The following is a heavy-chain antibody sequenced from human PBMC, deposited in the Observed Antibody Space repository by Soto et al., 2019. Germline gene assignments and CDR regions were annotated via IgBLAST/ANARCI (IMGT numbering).Heavy chain of an antibody. Sequence: SDTLEITCPVSGGSISSYYWSCIRQPAGKGLDRIVRIYTSGSTTYNPSLKSRVTMSVDTSKNQFSLKLSSVTAADTAVYYCARDRPTDYYDSSGYFSNYYYYGMDVWGQGTTVS. CDR2: IYTSGST. D-gene: IGHD3-22*01. CDR3: ARDRPTDYYDSSGYFSNYYYYGMDV. CDR1: GGSISSYY. J-gene: IGHJ6*02. V-gene: IGHV4-4*07.